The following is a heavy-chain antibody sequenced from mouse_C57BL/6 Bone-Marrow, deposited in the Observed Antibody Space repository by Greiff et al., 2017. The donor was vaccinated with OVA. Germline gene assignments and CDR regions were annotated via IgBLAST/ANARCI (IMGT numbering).Heavy chain of an antibody. CDR1: GYTFTSYW. CDR3: ASQDYGWAWFAY. V-gene: IGHV1-64*01. D-gene: IGHD1-1*01. CDR2: IHPNSGST. J-gene: IGHJ3*01. Sequence: QVQLQQPGAELVKPGASVKLSCKASGYTFTSYWMHWVKQRPGQGLEWIGMIHPNSGSTNYNEKFKSKATLTVDKSSSTAYMQLSGLTSEDSAVYYCASQDYGWAWFAYWGQGTLVTVSA.